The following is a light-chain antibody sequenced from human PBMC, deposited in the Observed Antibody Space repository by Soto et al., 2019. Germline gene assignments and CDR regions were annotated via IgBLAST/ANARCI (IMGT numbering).Light chain of an antibody. V-gene: IGKV3D-7*01. Sequence: FLVTQSRSALSWSPGERRTLSCRASQSVSRSYFSWYQLRPGQAPRLLIYGACTRATGVPARFSGSGSGKEFTITISSMQPEDFEVHYCNQGYNFKVRFGQGT. CDR1: QSVSRSY. J-gene: IGKJ1*01. CDR3: NQGYNFKVR. CDR2: GAC.